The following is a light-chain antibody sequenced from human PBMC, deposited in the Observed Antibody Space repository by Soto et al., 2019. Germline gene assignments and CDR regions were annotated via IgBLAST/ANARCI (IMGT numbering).Light chain of an antibody. CDR3: TSYLGNDIWV. Sequence: QSALTQPPSASGSPGQSVTISCTGTSSDVGAYKYVSWYQQYPGKATKLMIYEVTKRPSGVPDRFSGSKSGNTASLTVSGLQAEDEADYYCTSYLGNDIWVFGGGTKLTVL. CDR2: EVT. V-gene: IGLV2-8*01. CDR1: SSDVGAYKY. J-gene: IGLJ3*02.